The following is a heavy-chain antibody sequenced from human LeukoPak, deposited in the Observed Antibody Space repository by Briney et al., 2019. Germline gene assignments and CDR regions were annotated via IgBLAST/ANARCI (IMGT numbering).Heavy chain of an antibody. J-gene: IGHJ4*02. CDR2: INPNRGGT. Sequence: ASVKVSCKASGYTFTGYYMHWVRQAPGQGLEWMGLINPNRGGTKYAQKFEGRVTMTRDTSSTTAYMEVSRLRSDDTAVYYCARVMKATVRTSNFDYWGQGTLVTVSS. V-gene: IGHV1-2*02. D-gene: IGHD4-17*01. CDR1: GYTFTGYY. CDR3: ARVMKATVRTSNFDY.